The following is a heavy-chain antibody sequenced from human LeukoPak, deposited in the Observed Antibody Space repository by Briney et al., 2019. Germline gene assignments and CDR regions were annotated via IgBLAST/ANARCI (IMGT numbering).Heavy chain of an antibody. V-gene: IGHV3-48*03. CDR2: ISSSGSTI. CDR1: GFTFSSYE. J-gene: IGHJ6*02. Sequence: PGGSLRLSCAASGFTFSSYEMNWVRQAPGKGLEWVSYISSSGSTIYYADSVKGRFTISRDNAKNSLYLQMNSLRAEDTAVYYCAKGYYSNLSYYYYYGMDVWGQGTTVTVSS. D-gene: IGHD4-11*01. CDR3: AKGYYSNLSYYYYYGMDV.